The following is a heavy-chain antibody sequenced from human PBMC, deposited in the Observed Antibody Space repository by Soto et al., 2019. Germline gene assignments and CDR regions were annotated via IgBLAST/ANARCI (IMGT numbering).Heavy chain of an antibody. V-gene: IGHV1-18*01. D-gene: IGHD3-16*01. CDR3: AMVDVYVTPSPQDV. J-gene: IGHJ6*02. CDR1: GDTFTRYG. CDR2: INTYNGNT. Sequence: QVQLVQSGAEVKNPGASVKVSCKASGDTFTRYGIGWARQAPGQGLAWMGWINTYNGNTNYGQNVQGRVTLTTDTSTSTAYMELRSLRSNDTAIYYCAMVDVYVTPSPQDVWGQGTTVIVSS.